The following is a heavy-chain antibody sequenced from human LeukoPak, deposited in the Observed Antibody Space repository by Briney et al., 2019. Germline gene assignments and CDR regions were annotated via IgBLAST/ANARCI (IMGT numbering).Heavy chain of an antibody. CDR2: LCGRADRT. J-gene: IGHJ4*02. CDR1: GFTFRNYD. V-gene: IGHV3-23*01. Sequence: GGSLRLSCAASGFTFRNYDMRWVRQALGKGMEWVSSLCGRADRTYYPDTVKGRYTISRDNSQNTVYMQMNSLGVDDTALYYCAKGGLTYFDSWGQGTLVTVSS. D-gene: IGHD4/OR15-4a*01. CDR3: AKGGLTYFDS.